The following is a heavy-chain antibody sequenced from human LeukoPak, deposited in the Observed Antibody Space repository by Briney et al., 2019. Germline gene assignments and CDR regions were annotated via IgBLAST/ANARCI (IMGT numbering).Heavy chain of an antibody. Sequence: GASVKVSCKASGYTFTGYYMHWVRQAPGQGLEWMGWINPNSGGTNYAQKFQGWVTMTRDTSISTAYMELSRLRSDDTAVYYCARERRSGFDWSRVHFDYWGQGTLVTVSS. CDR3: ARERRSGFDWSRVHFDY. CDR2: INPNSGGT. J-gene: IGHJ4*02. CDR1: GYTFTGYY. D-gene: IGHD3-9*01. V-gene: IGHV1-2*04.